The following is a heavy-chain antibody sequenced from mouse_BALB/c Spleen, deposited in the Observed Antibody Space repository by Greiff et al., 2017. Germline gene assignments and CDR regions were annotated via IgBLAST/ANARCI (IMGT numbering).Heavy chain of an antibody. CDR1: GFSLTSYG. CDR3: ARDQFITPYYYAMDY. D-gene: IGHD1-1*01. J-gene: IGHJ4*01. CDR2: IWAGGST. Sequence: VKLMESGPGLVAPSQSLSITCTVSGFSLTSYGVHWVRQPPGKGLEWLGVIWAGGSTNYNSALMSRLSISKDNSKSQVFLKMNSLQTDDTAMYYCARDQFITPYYYAMDYWGQGTSVTVSS. V-gene: IGHV2-9*02.